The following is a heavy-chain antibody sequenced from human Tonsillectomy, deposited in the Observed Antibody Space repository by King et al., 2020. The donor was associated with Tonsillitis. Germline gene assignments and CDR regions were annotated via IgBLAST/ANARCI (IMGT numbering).Heavy chain of an antibody. CDR3: ATGGGNGYSFEDYFDY. CDR2: SYFSGPT. J-gene: IGHJ4*02. Sequence: QLVQSGGGWIQPGGSLRLSCAASGFSVSDKYMSWVRQAPGKGLEWVSVSYFSGPTYYADPVKGRFTISRDNSKNTLYLQMNSLRAGDTAVYYCATGGGNGYSFEDYFDYWGQGILVTVSS. CDR1: GFSVSDKY. D-gene: IGHD5-18*01. V-gene: IGHV3-53*01.